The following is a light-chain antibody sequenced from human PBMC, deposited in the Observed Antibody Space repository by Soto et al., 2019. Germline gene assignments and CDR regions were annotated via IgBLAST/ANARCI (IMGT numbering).Light chain of an antibody. CDR2: GNS. CDR3: QSYDSSLSGYV. CDR1: SSNIGAGYH. Sequence: QSVLTQPPSVSGAPGQRVTISCTGSSSNIGAGYHVHWYQQLPGTAPKLLIYGNSNRPSGVPDRFSGSKSGTSDSLAITGLQAEDEADYYCQSYDSSLSGYVFGTGTKLHVL. V-gene: IGLV1-40*01. J-gene: IGLJ1*01.